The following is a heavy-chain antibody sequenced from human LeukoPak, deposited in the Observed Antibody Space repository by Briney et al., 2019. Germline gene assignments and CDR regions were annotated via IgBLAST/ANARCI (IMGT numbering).Heavy chain of an antibody. CDR3: AKTWDWSTFDY. J-gene: IGHJ4*02. V-gene: IGHV3-23*01. D-gene: IGHD3/OR15-3a*01. Sequence: GGSLRLSCAGTGFTFSKAWMSWVRQAPGKGLEWVSTISGSGGSTYYADSVKGRFTISRDNSKNTLYLQMNSLRVEDTAVYYCAKTWDWSTFDYWGQGTLVTVSS. CDR2: ISGSGGST. CDR1: GFTFSKAW.